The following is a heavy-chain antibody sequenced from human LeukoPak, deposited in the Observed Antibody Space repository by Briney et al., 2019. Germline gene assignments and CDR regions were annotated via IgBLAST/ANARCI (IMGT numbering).Heavy chain of an antibody. CDR3: ARSLLVVVAARGVMDV. CDR2: INWNGGST. D-gene: IGHD2-15*01. V-gene: IGHV3-20*04. J-gene: IGHJ6*04. CDR1: GFTFDDYG. Sequence: GGSLRLSCAASGFTFDDYGMSWVRQAPGKGLEWVSGINWNGGSTGYADSVKGRFTISRDNAKNSLYLQMNSLRAEDTALYYCARSLLVVVAARGVMDVWGKGTTVTVSS.